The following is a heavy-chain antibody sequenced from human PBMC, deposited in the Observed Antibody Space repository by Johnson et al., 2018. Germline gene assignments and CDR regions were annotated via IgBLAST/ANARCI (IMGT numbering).Heavy chain of an antibody. CDR1: GFTFNDHY. CDR3: ARGAYCSGAPCYHAFDI. CDR2: VRNNANSYTT. J-gene: IGHJ3*02. V-gene: IGHV3-72*01. D-gene: IGHD2-15*01. Sequence: EVQLVETGGGLVQPGGSLRLSCAASGFTFNDHYMDWVRQAPGKGLEWIGRVRNNANSYTTYYAASVKGRFTVSRDEYKNPLYLQMKSLRTEDTAVYYCARGAYCSGAPCYHAFDIWGQGTMVSVSS.